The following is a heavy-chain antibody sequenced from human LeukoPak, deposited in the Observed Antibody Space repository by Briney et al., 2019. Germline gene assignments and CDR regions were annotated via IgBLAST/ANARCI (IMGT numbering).Heavy chain of an antibody. CDR1: GYTLTELS. D-gene: IGHD3-22*01. J-gene: IGHJ4*02. V-gene: IGHV1-24*01. Sequence: ASVKVSCKVSGYTLTELSMHWVRQAPGKGLEWMGGFDPEDSETIYAQRFQGRVTMTEDTSTDTAYMELSSLRSEDTAVYYCATDVHGSSGWEGYWGQGTLVTVSS. CDR2: FDPEDSET. CDR3: ATDVHGSSGWEGY.